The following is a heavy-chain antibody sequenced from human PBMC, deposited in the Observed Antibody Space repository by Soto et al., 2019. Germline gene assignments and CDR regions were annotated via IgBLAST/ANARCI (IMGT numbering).Heavy chain of an antibody. CDR2: IDNYGSEI. J-gene: IGHJ6*03. CDR1: GFALSSYW. Sequence: EVQLVESGGGLVQPGGSLRLSCAASGFALSSYWMTWVRQAPGKGLEWVASIDNYGSEIHYVGSVKGRFTISRDNAKNSVYLQMNSLRAEDSAMYYCATYSGYALPMDVWDKGTTVTVSS. V-gene: IGHV3-7*01. CDR3: ATYSGYALPMDV. D-gene: IGHD5-12*01.